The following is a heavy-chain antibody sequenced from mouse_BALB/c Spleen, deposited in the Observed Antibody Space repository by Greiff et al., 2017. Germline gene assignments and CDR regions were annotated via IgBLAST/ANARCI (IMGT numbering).Heavy chain of an antibody. CDR2: ISSGGSYT. J-gene: IGHJ4*01. V-gene: IGHV5-9-3*01. CDR3: GKGAMDY. Sequence: EVQGVESGGGLVKPGGSLKLSCAASGFTFSSYAMSWVRQTPEKRLEWVATISSGGSYTYYPDSVKGRFTISRDNAKNTLYLQMSSLRSEDTAMYYCGKGAMDYWGQGTSVTVSS. CDR1: GFTFSSYA. D-gene: IGHD1-1*01.